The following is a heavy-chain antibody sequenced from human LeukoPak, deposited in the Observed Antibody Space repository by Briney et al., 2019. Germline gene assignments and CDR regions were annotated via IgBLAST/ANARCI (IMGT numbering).Heavy chain of an antibody. CDR2: LYASESP. J-gene: IGHJ4*02. CDR1: GAFLTNPTYY. CDR3: ARFKSGGWSYFDT. D-gene: IGHD4-23*01. Sequence: SETLSLTCTVSGAFLTNPTYYQWSWIRQAPGKGLEWIGSLYASESPKINPSLRSRVTLSLDTSKNQFSLELRSVTPEDSAVYYCARFKSGGWSYFDTWGQGIPVTVSS. V-gene: IGHV4-61*01.